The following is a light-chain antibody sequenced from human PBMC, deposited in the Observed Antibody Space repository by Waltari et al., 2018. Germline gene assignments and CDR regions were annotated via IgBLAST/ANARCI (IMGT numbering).Light chain of an antibody. Sequence: FILTQPHSVSASPGKTVTISCTRSRGSIASNYVQWYQQRPGRSPTTVIYEDDQRPSGVPDRFSGSIDGSSNSASLTISGLKTEDESDYYCQSYDSTTVIFGGGTKLTVL. CDR3: QSYDSTTVI. V-gene: IGLV6-57*01. CDR1: RGSIASNY. J-gene: IGLJ2*01. CDR2: EDD.